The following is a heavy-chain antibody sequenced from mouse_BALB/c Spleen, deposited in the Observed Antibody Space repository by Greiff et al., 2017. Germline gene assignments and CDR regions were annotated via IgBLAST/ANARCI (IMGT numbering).Heavy chain of an antibody. CDR1: GFTFSSFG. J-gene: IGHJ2*01. V-gene: IGHV5-17*02. Sequence: EVKLMESGGGLVQPGGSRKLSCAASGFTFSSFGMHWVRQAPEKGLEWVAYISSGSSTIYYADTVKGRFTISRDNPKNTLFLQMTSLRSEDTAMYYCARSGYWGQGTTLTVSS. CDR2: ISSGSSTI. CDR3: ARSGY.